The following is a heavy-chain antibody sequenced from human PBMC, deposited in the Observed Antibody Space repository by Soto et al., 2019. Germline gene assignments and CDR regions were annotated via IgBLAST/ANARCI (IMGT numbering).Heavy chain of an antibody. CDR1: GGTFSSYA. D-gene: IGHD6-13*01. Sequence: QVQLVQSGAEVKKPGSSVKVSCKASGGTFSSYAISWVRQAPGQGLEWMGGIIPIFGTANYAQKFQGRVTITADESTSTAYMELSSLRSEDTAMYYCARDEGWRIAEGVDYWGQGTLVTVSS. J-gene: IGHJ4*02. V-gene: IGHV1-69*01. CDR2: IIPIFGTA. CDR3: ARDEGWRIAEGVDY.